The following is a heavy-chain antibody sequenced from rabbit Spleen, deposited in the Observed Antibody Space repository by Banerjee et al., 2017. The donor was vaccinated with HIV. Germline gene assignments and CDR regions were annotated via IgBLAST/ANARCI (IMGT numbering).Heavy chain of an antibody. J-gene: IGHJ6*01. V-gene: IGHV1S45*01. D-gene: IGHD8-1*01. Sequence: EQLEESGGGLVKPEGSLTLTCKASGFDLSSRYYMCWIRQAPGKGLEWIGCIYTGSGKTSYASWAKGRFTITKTSSTTVTLQMTSLTAADTATYFCARDAATSFSSYGMDLWGPGTLVTVS. CDR1: GFDLSSRYY. CDR3: ARDAATSFSSYGMDL. CDR2: IYTGSGKT.